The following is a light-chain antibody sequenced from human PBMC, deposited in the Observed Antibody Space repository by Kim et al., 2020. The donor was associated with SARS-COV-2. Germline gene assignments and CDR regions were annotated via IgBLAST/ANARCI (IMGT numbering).Light chain of an antibody. CDR3: QQYNNWRGT. CDR1: QSVSSN. J-gene: IGKJ1*01. CDR2: GAS. V-gene: IGKV3-15*01. Sequence: EIVMTQSPAPLSVSPGERATLSCRASQSVSSNLAWYQQKPGQAPRLLIYGASTRATGIPARFSGSGSGTEFTLTINSLQSEDFAVYYCQQYNNWRGTFGQGTKVEIK.